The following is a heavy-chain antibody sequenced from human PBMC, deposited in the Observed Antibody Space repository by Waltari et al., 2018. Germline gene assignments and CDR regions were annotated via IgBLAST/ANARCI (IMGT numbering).Heavy chain of an antibody. D-gene: IGHD2-21*01. CDR1: GFPFTNYA. CDR3: AKGTNMVITHSYFDC. CDR2: ISGSGEST. J-gene: IGHJ4*02. Sequence: ASGFPFTNYAMNWVRQAPGKGTEWVSAISGSGESTYYADSVKGRFSISRDNPKNTLYLQMSSLRAEDTAVYYCAKGTNMVITHSYFDCWGQGILVTVSS. V-gene: IGHV3-23*01.